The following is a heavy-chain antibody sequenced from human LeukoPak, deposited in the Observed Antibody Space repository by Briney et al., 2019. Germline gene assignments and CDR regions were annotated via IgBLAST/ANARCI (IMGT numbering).Heavy chain of an antibody. CDR1: GFTFSSYA. Sequence: GGSLRLSCAASGFTFSSYAMHWVRQAPGKGLEWVAVISYDGSNKYYADSVKGRFTISRDNSKNTLYLQMNSLRAEDTAVYYCARGLTTVTTRGFDYWGQGTLVTVSS. CDR3: ARGLTTVTTRGFDY. D-gene: IGHD4-17*01. J-gene: IGHJ4*02. CDR2: ISYDGSNK. V-gene: IGHV3-30-3*01.